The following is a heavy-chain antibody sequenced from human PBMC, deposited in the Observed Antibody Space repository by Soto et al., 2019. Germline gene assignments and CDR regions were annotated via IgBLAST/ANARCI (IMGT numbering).Heavy chain of an antibody. CDR3: ATNYGSASAHFDY. CDR2: VIPMVGMS. J-gene: IGHJ4*02. D-gene: IGHD3-10*01. Sequence: QVQLVQSGAEVKKPGSSVKVSCTASGGTFNFYSISWVRQAPGQGLEWVGRVIPMVGMSEYAQKFQGRVTITADKSTSTAYMNLRSLRSEDTAVYYCATNYGSASAHFDYWGQGTLVTVSS. V-gene: IGHV1-69*02. CDR1: GGTFNFYS.